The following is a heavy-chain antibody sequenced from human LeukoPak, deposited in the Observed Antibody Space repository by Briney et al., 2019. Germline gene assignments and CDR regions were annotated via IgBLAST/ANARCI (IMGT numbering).Heavy chain of an antibody. V-gene: IGHV3-7*01. CDR1: GFTFSSYA. Sequence: GGSLRLSCAASGFTFSSYAMSWVRQAPGKGLEWVANIKQDGSEKYYVDSVKGRFTISRDNAKNSLYLQMNSLRAEDTAVYYCARPKIAAAGTRWFDPWGQGTLVTVSS. D-gene: IGHD6-13*01. CDR2: IKQDGSEK. CDR3: ARPKIAAAGTRWFDP. J-gene: IGHJ5*02.